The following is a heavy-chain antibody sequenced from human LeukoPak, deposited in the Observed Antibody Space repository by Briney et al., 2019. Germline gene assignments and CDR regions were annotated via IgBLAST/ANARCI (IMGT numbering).Heavy chain of an antibody. CDR2: INSDGTST. Sequence: GGSLRLSCAASGFTFSTYWMHWVRQAPGKGLVWVSRINSDGTSTSYADSVKGRFTISRDNAKNTLDLQMNSLRAEDTAVYYCARSPYGSGSYGWFDPWGQGTLVTVSS. CDR3: ARSPYGSGSYGWFDP. V-gene: IGHV3-74*01. D-gene: IGHD3-10*01. J-gene: IGHJ5*02. CDR1: GFTFSTYW.